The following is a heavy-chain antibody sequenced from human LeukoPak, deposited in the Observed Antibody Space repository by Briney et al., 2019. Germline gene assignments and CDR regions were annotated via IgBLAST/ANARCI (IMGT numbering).Heavy chain of an antibody. Sequence: SETLSLTCTVSGDSITSGGYYWNWTRQHPGRGLEWIGYIHYSGITYYNPSLRSRLTISLDTSERQFSLKLSSVTAADTAMYYCATQANFYASSGYLPRWGQGTLVTVSS. CDR1: GDSITSGGYY. V-gene: IGHV4-31*03. CDR2: IHYSGIT. D-gene: IGHD3-22*01. J-gene: IGHJ1*01. CDR3: ATQANFYASSGYLPR.